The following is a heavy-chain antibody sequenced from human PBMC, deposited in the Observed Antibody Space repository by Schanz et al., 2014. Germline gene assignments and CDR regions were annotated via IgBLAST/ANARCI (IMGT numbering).Heavy chain of an antibody. CDR3: ARIGGSVFDY. Sequence: EVQLMESGGGLVKPGGSLRLSCAASGFTFSTHAMSWVRQAPGKGLEWVSSISGDHRNTFYADSVKGRFTISRDNFKGALYLQMNSLRAEDTAVYYCARIGGSVFDYWAQGTLVTVSS. J-gene: IGHJ4*02. CDR2: ISGDHRNT. D-gene: IGHD3-10*01. V-gene: IGHV3-23*01. CDR1: GFTFSTHA.